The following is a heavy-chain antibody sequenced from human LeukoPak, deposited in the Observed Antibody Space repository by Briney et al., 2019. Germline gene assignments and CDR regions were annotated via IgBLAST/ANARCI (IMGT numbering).Heavy chain of an antibody. CDR1: GFTFSSYA. D-gene: IGHD3-22*01. J-gene: IGHJ4*02. Sequence: GGSLRLSCAASGFTFSSYAMHWVRQAPGKGLEWVAVISYDGSNKYYADSVKGRFTISRDNSKNTLYLQMNSLRAEDTAVYYCARVPGYDSSGYFDYWGQGTLVTVSS. CDR2: ISYDGSNK. V-gene: IGHV3-30*04. CDR3: ARVPGYDSSGYFDY.